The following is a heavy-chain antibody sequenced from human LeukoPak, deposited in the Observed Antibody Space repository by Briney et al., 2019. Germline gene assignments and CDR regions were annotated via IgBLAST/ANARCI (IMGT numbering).Heavy chain of an antibody. CDR2: IIPIFGTA. CDR3: ASPLRRDSSGYYYVYGMDV. CDR1: GGTLSSYA. Sequence: ASVKVSCKASGGTLSSYAISWVRQAPGQGLEWMGGIIPIFGTANYAQKFQGRVTITADESTSTAYMELSSLRSEDTAVYYCASPLRRDSSGYYYVYGMDVWGQGTTVTVSS. D-gene: IGHD3-22*01. J-gene: IGHJ6*02. V-gene: IGHV1-69*13.